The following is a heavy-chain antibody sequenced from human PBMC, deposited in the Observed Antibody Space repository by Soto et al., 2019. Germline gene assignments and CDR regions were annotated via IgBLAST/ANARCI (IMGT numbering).Heavy chain of an antibody. D-gene: IGHD3-16*01. J-gene: IGHJ4*02. CDR3: ARWARTSIGGKDFDY. Sequence: PSETLSLTCAVYGGSITSYYWSWIRQPPGKGLEWIGEIHHSGSTNYNPSLKSRVLISLDTSKNHFLLSLTSVTAADTAVYYCARWARTSIGGKDFDYWGQGTLVTVS. V-gene: IGHV4-34*01. CDR2: IHHSGST. CDR1: GGSITSYY.